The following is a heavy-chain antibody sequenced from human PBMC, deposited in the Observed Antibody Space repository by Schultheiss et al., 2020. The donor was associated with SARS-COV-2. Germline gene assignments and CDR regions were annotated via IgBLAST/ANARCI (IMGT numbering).Heavy chain of an antibody. Sequence: SETLSLTCTVSGGSISSYYWSWIRQPPGKGLEWIGYIYYSGSTNYNPSLKSRVTISVDTSKNQFSLKLSSVTAADTAVYYCASTVVEDYGDYVDYWGQGTLVTVSS. J-gene: IGHJ4*02. CDR1: GGSISSYY. CDR3: ASTVVEDYGDYVDY. D-gene: IGHD4-17*01. CDR2: IYYSGST. V-gene: IGHV4-59*12.